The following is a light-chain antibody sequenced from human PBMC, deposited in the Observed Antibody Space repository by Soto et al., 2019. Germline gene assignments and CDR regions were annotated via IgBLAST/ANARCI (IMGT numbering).Light chain of an antibody. J-gene: IGKJ4*01. CDR2: AAS. V-gene: IGKV1-12*01. CDR3: QKGDSFPFT. Sequence: DIQMTQSPSSVSASVGDTVTITCRASQDISSWVAWYQQKPGKAPKLLISAASSLKSGVPTRFSRSGSGGDFTLIISGLPPEDFATYFWQKGDSFPFTFGGGTKVEIK. CDR1: QDISSW.